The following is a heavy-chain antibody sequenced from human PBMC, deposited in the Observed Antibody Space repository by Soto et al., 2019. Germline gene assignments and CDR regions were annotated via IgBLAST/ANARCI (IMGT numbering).Heavy chain of an antibody. Sequence: EVQLLESGGGLVQPGGSLRLSCAASGFTFSSYAMSWVRQAPGKGLEWVSAISGSGGSTYYADSVKGRFTLSRDNSKNTLYLQMNSLRAEDTAVYYGAKEGGCCSRTSGYALFNYWGQGTLVTVSS. CDR3: AKEGGCCSRTSGYALFNY. D-gene: IGHD2-2*01. CDR2: ISGSGGST. CDR1: GFTFSSYA. V-gene: IGHV3-23*01. J-gene: IGHJ4*02.